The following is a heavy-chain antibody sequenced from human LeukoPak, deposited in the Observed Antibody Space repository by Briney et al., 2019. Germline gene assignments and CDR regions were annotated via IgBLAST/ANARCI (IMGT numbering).Heavy chain of an antibody. J-gene: IGHJ4*02. Sequence: GASVKVSCKASGYTFTGYYMHWVRQAPGQGLEWMGWINPNSGGTNYAQKFQGRVTMTRDTSISTAYMELSRLRSDDTAVYYCARVLTFWSGYQPFDYWGQGTLVTVSS. CDR3: ARVLTFWSGYQPFDY. V-gene: IGHV1-2*02. CDR1: GYTFTGYY. CDR2: INPNSGGT. D-gene: IGHD3-3*01.